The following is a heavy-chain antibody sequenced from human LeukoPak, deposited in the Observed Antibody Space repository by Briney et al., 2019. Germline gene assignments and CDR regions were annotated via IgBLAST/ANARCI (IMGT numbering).Heavy chain of an antibody. V-gene: IGHV3-11*01. CDR2: ISSSGSTI. CDR3: ARRTYYYGSGSYYSIRYDYYYYMDV. D-gene: IGHD3-10*01. CDR1: GFTFSDYY. J-gene: IGHJ6*03. Sequence: GGSLRLSCAASGFTFSDYYMSWIRQAPGKGLEWVSYISSSGSTIYYADSVKGRFNISRDNAKNSLYLQMNSLRAEDTAVYYCARRTYYYGSGSYYSIRYDYYYYMDVWGKGTTVTISS.